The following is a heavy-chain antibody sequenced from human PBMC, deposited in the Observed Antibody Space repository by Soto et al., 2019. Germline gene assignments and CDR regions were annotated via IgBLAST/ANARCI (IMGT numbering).Heavy chain of an antibody. CDR1: GGSITTYQ. J-gene: IGHJ4*02. D-gene: IGHD4-17*01. CDR2: YSGFT. CDR3: ARDYGDYSFFFDY. Sequence: PSETLSLTCTVSGGSITTYQWSWIRQPPGKGLEWIGGYSGFTNYNPSLESRATISVDRSKNQFSLNLRSVTAADTAVYYCARDYGDYSFFFDYWGQGTLVTSPQ. V-gene: IGHV4-59*01.